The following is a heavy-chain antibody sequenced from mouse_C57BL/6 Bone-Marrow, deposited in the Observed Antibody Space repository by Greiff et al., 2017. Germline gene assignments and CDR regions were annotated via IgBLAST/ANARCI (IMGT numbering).Heavy chain of an antibody. J-gene: IGHJ1*03. CDR3: ASEDDYYFYWYIDV. Sequence: QVHVKQPGAELVKPGASVKMSCKASGYTFTSYWITWVKQRPGQGLEWIGDIHPGSGSTNYNEKFKSKATLTVDTSSSTAYMQLSSLTSEDSAVYYGASEDDYYFYWYIDVWGTGTTVTVSS. CDR2: IHPGSGST. D-gene: IGHD2-3*01. CDR1: GYTFTSYW. V-gene: IGHV1-55*01.